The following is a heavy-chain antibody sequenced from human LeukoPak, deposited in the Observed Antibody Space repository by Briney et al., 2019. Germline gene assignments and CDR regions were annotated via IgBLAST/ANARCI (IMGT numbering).Heavy chain of an antibody. CDR1: GFTFSSYA. D-gene: IGHD2-21*01. J-gene: IGHJ4*02. CDR2: ISYDGSNK. V-gene: IGHV3-30-3*01. CDR3: ARALRHIVVVSLFDY. Sequence: QPGRSLRLSCAASGFTFSSYAMHWVRQAPGKGLEWVAVISYDGSNKYYADSVKGRFTISRDNSKNTLYLQMNSLRAGDTAVYYCARALRHIVVVSLFDYWGQGTLVTVSS.